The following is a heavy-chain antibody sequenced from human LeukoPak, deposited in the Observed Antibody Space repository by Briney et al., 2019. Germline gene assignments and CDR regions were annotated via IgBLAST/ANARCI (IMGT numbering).Heavy chain of an antibody. CDR3: ARRLMVRGVITTRAFDY. D-gene: IGHD3-10*01. Sequence: GGSLRLSCAASGFTFSSYEMNWVRQAPGKGLEWVSYISSGGSTIYYADSVKGRFTISRDNAKNSLYLQMNSLRAEDTAVYYCARRLMVRGVITTRAFDYWGQGTLVTVSS. V-gene: IGHV3-48*03. J-gene: IGHJ4*02. CDR2: ISSGGSTI. CDR1: GFTFSSYE.